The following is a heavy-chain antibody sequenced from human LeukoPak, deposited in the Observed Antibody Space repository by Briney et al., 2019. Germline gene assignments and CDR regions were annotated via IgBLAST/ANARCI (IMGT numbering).Heavy chain of an antibody. J-gene: IGHJ4*02. CDR3: ARDPSNSSGRYVLFDY. Sequence: AASVKVSCKTSGFTFTRYGISWVRQAPGQGLEWMGWISAYNGDTNYAQNLQGRVTITTDTSTSTAYMELRSLRSGDTAVYYCARDPSNSSGRYVLFDYWGQGTLVIVSS. V-gene: IGHV1-18*01. CDR1: GFTFTRYG. D-gene: IGHD6-19*01. CDR2: ISAYNGDT.